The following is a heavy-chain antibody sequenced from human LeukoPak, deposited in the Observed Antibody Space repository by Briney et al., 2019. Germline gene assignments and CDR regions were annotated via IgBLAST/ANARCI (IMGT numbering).Heavy chain of an antibody. CDR2: IYYSGST. J-gene: IGHJ5*02. D-gene: IGHD1-26*01. V-gene: IGHV4-31*03. CDR3: ARDTVGARQQSWFDP. CDR1: GGSISSGGYY. Sequence: SQTLSLTCTVSGGSISSGGYYWRWIRQHPGKGLEWIGYIYYSGSTYYNPSLKSRVTISVDTSKNQFSLKLSSVTAADTAVYHCARDTVGARQQSWFDPWGQGTLVTVSS.